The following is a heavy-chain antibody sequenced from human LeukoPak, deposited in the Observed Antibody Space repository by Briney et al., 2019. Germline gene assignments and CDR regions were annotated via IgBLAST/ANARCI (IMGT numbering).Heavy chain of an antibody. V-gene: IGHV4-34*01. Sequence: PSETLSLTCAVYGGSFSGYYWSWIRQPPGKGLEWIGEINHSGSTNYNPSLKSRVTISVDTSKNQFSLKLSSVTAADTAVYYCARFRTYCDYVWGSYRPYYYFDYWGQGTLVTVSS. J-gene: IGHJ4*02. D-gene: IGHD3-16*02. CDR1: GGSFSGYY. CDR3: ARFRTYCDYVWGSYRPYYYFDY. CDR2: INHSGST.